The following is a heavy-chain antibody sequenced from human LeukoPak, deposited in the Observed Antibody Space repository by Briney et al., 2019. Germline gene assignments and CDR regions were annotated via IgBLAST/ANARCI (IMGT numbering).Heavy chain of an antibody. CDR2: IYYSGST. J-gene: IGHJ4*02. Sequence: PSETLSLTCTVSGGSISSSSYYWGWIRQPPGTGLEWIGSIYYSGSTYYNPSLKSRVTISVDTSKNQFSLKLSSVTAADTAVYYCARAPLTYGDYAFDYWGQGTLVTVSS. V-gene: IGHV4-39*07. CDR3: ARAPLTYGDYAFDY. D-gene: IGHD4-17*01. CDR1: GGSISSSSYY.